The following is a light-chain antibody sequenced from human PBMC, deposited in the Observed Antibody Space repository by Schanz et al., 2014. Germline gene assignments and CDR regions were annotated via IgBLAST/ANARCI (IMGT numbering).Light chain of an antibody. Sequence: EVVLTQSPGTLSLSPGERATLSCRASQTVSSSYLAWYQQRPGQAPRLLIYGASSRATGIPDRFSGSGSGTDFTLTISRLEPEDFAVYYCQQRSNWPRMHTFGQGTKLEIK. CDR3: QQRSNWPRMHT. CDR1: QTVSSSY. J-gene: IGKJ2*01. V-gene: IGKV3D-20*02. CDR2: GAS.